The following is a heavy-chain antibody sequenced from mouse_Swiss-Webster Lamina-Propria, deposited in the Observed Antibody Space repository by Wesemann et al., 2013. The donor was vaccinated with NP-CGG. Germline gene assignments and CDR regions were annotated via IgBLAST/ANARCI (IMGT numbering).Heavy chain of an antibody. CDR1: GYTFTSYW. D-gene: IGHD2-10*02. J-gene: IGHJ2*01. Sequence: QVQLQQPGAELVKPGAPVKLSCKASGYTFTSYWMNWVKQRPGRGLEWIGRIDPSDSETHYNQKFKDKATLTVDKSSSTAYIQLSSLTSEDSAVYYCARTKYGNYVPFFDYVGPRHHSHSLL. CDR2: IDPSDSET. CDR3: ARTKYGNYVPFFDY. V-gene: IGHV1-69*02.